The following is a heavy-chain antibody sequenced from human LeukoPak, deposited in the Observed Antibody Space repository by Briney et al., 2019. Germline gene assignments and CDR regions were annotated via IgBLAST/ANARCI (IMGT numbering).Heavy chain of an antibody. Sequence: WSLRLSCAASGFTFNRYSMSWVRQAPGKGVEWVSTISGGSGVTTYFADSVKGRFIISRDNSKNSLFLQMDSLRVEDTAIYYCAKDSDYGAFDIWGQGTMVTVSS. J-gene: IGHJ3*02. CDR3: AKDSDYGAFDI. CDR1: GFTFNRYS. D-gene: IGHD4-17*01. V-gene: IGHV3-23*01. CDR2: ISGGSGVTT.